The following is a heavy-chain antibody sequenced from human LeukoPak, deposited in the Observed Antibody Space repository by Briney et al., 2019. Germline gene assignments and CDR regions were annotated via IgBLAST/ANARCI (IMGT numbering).Heavy chain of an antibody. CDR2: VYYSGST. Sequence: PSETLSLTCTVSGGSISSSIYYWGWIRQPPGKGLEWIGTVYYSGSTYYNPSLKSRVNISVDTSKNQFSLNLTSVTAADTAVYYCAGGRTGYYWCHFDPRGQGSLVTVSS. CDR3: AGGRTGYYWCHFDP. J-gene: IGHJ5*02. D-gene: IGHD3-22*01. V-gene: IGHV4-39*07. CDR1: GGSISSSIYY.